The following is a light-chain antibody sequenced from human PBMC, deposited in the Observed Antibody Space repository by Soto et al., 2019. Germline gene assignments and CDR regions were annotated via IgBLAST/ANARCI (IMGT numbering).Light chain of an antibody. Sequence: QSALTQPASVSGSPGQSITISCTGTSSDIGSYNYVSWYQQHPGKAPKLMLYEVTNRPSGVSNRFSGSKSGNTASLTISGLQAEDEADYHCASYTSTDTVVFGGGTNLTVL. V-gene: IGLV2-14*01. CDR3: ASYTSTDTVV. CDR2: EVT. CDR1: SSDIGSYNY. J-gene: IGLJ2*01.